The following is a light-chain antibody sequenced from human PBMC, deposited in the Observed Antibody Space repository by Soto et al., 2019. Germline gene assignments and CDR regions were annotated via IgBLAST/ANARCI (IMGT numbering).Light chain of an antibody. J-gene: IGKJ4*01. Sequence: DVQMTQSPSSLSASVGDRVTITCRASKSISSYLNWYQQKPGRAPRLLIYAVSILQSGVPSRFSGSGSGIDFTLTISGLQPEDFAVYYCQQSHRAPLTFGGGTTVEIK. CDR2: AVS. CDR1: KSISSY. CDR3: QQSHRAPLT. V-gene: IGKV1-39*01.